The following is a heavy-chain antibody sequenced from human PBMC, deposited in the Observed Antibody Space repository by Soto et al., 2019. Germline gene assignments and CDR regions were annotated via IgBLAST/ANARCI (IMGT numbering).Heavy chain of an antibody. D-gene: IGHD5-12*01. CDR1: GGTFSSYA. CDR2: IIPIFGTA. J-gene: IGHJ6*02. Sequence: ASVKVSCKASGGTFSSYAISWVRQAPGQGLEWMGGIIPIFGTANYAQKFQGRVTITADESTSTAYMELSSLRSEDTSVYYCAIDKIEVDIVATIMNYYYYGMDVWGQGTTVTVSS. V-gene: IGHV1-69*13. CDR3: AIDKIEVDIVATIMNYYYYGMDV.